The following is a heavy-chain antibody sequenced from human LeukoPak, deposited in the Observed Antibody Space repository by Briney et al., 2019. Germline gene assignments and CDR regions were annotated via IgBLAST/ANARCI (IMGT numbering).Heavy chain of an antibody. Sequence: SETLSLTCTVSRGSISRGSYCWSWIRRPAGKGLEWIGRIYTSGSTNYNPSLKSRVTISVDTSKNQFSLELYSVTAADTAAYYCARASSGSLTSHPYFDYWGQGTLVTVSS. CDR2: IYTSGST. D-gene: IGHD6-19*01. CDR1: RGSISRGSYC. CDR3: ARASSGSLTSHPYFDY. V-gene: IGHV4-61*02. J-gene: IGHJ4*02.